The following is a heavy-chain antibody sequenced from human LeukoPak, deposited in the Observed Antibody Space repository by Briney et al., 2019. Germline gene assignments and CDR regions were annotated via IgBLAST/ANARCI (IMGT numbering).Heavy chain of an antibody. J-gene: IGHJ4*02. CDR1: GFTFSSYW. CDR2: ISSDGSST. Sequence: GRSLRLSCAASGFTFSSYWMHWVRQAPGKGLVWVSRISSDGSSTSYADSVKGRFTISRDNAKNTLYLQMNSLRAEDTAVYYCAKDGGGQQSTVTFPNFDYWGQGTLVTVSS. CDR3: AKDGGGQQSTVTFPNFDY. D-gene: IGHD4-17*01. V-gene: IGHV3-74*01.